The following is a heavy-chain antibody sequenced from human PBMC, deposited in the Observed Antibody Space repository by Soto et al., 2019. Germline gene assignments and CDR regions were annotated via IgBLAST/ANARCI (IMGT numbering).Heavy chain of an antibody. J-gene: IGHJ6*02. CDR1: GASIGSSCYC. V-gene: IGHV4-39*01. D-gene: IGHD3-22*01. CDR2: IYYSGST. Sequence: ATLSLTCTVSGASIGSSCYCWGWIPPPPGKGLEWIGSIYYSGSTYYNPSLKSRVTISVDTSKNQFSLKLSSVTAADTAVYYCARRLYYDSSGFEGGGMDVWGQGTTVT. CDR3: ARRLYYDSSGFEGGGMDV.